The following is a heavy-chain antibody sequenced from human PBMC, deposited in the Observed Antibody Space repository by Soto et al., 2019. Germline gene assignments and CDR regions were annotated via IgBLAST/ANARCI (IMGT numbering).Heavy chain of an antibody. D-gene: IGHD3-22*01. CDR3: ARVPRRGLDMIVVVYYFDY. CDR2: ISYDGSNK. Sequence: GGSLSLSCAASGFTFSSYAMHWVRQAPGKGLEWVAVISYDGSNKYYADSVKGRFTISRDNSKNTLYLQMNSLRAEDTAVYYCARVPRRGLDMIVVVYYFDYWGQGTLVTVSS. V-gene: IGHV3-30-3*01. CDR1: GFTFSSYA. J-gene: IGHJ4*02.